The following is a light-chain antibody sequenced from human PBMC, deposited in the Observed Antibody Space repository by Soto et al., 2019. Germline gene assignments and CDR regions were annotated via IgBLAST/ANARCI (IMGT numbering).Light chain of an antibody. Sequence: EIVLTQSPGTLSLSPGERATLSCRASQSVSSNFLAWYQQKPGQAPKLLISGASSRATGIPDRFSGSGSGTDFNLTIRRLEPDDFALYSCQQYGSSPGTFGQGTKLEIK. V-gene: IGKV3-20*01. CDR3: QQYGSSPGT. J-gene: IGKJ2*02. CDR2: GAS. CDR1: QSVSSNF.